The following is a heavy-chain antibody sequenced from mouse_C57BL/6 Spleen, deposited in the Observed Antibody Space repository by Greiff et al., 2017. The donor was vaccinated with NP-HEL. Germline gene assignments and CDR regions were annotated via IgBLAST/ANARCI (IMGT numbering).Heavy chain of an antibody. Sequence: EVKLVESGPVLVKPGASVKMSCKASGYTFTDYYMNWVKQSHGKSLEWIGVINPYNGGTSYNQKFKGKATLTVDKSSSTAYMELNSLTSEDSAVYYCARSVADWYFDVWGTGTTVTVSS. V-gene: IGHV1-19*01. CDR1: GYTFTDYY. D-gene: IGHD1-1*01. CDR3: ARSVADWYFDV. J-gene: IGHJ1*03. CDR2: INPYNGGT.